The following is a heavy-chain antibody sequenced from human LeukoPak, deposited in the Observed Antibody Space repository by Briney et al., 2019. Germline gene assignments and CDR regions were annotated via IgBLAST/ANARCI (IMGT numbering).Heavy chain of an antibody. CDR2: INHSGST. D-gene: IGHD3-3*01. Sequence: SETLSLTCAVYGGSFSGYYWSWIRQPPGKGLEWIGEINHSGSTNYNPSLKSRVTISVDTSKNQFSLKLSSVTAADTAVYYCARETSQGIFYYMDVWGKGTTVTVSS. CDR3: ARETSQGIFYYMDV. V-gene: IGHV4-34*01. J-gene: IGHJ6*03. CDR1: GGSFSGYY.